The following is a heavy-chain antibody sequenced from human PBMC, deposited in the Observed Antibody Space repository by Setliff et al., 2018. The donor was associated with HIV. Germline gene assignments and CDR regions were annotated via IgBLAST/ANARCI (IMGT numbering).Heavy chain of an antibody. D-gene: IGHD3-10*01. CDR3: ARAGGLRVDRGVVSDY. V-gene: IGHV1-2*02. Sequence: GASVKVSCKASGYTFTNYYMHWVRQAPGQGLEWMGWINPNSGGTNYAQKFQGRVTMTRNTSISTAYRELSGLISEDAAVYYCARAGGLRVDRGVVSDYWGQGTLVTVSS. CDR1: GYTFTNYY. CDR2: INPNSGGT. J-gene: IGHJ4*02.